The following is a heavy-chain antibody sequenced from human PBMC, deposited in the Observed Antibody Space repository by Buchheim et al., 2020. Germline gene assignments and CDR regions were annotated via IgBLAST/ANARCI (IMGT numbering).Heavy chain of an antibody. CDR1: GFTFRDNA. Sequence: QVQLVESGGGVVQPWTSLRLSCVASGFTFRDNAMHWVRQAPGKGLEWVAVISYDGSNKYYADSVKGRFTISRDNSKHTLYLQMNSLRAEDTAVYYCASWSGRTDWGQGTL. CDR2: ISYDGSNK. D-gene: IGHD1-1*01. CDR3: ASWSGRTD. V-gene: IGHV3-30-3*02. J-gene: IGHJ4*02.